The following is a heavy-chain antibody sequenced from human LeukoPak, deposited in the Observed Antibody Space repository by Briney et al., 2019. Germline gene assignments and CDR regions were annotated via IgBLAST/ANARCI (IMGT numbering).Heavy chain of an antibody. D-gene: IGHD6-13*01. CDR2: ISSSSSYI. J-gene: IGHJ6*02. V-gene: IGHV3-21*01. Sequence: PGGSLRLSCAASGFTFSSYSMNWVRQAPGKGLEWVSSISSSSSYIYYADSVKGRFTISRDNAKNSLYLQMNSLRAEDTAVYYCARDLSSSWYSYYYYYYGMDVWGQGTTVTVSS. CDR1: GFTFSSYS. CDR3: ARDLSSSWYSYYYYYYGMDV.